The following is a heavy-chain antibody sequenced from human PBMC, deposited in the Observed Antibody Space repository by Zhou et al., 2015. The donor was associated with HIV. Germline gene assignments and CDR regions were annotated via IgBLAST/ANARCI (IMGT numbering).Heavy chain of an antibody. CDR1: GGTFSSYT. CDR3: ASWGRITIFGVVIDPYYYGMDV. CDR2: IIPILGIA. V-gene: IGHV1-69*02. D-gene: IGHD3-3*01. Sequence: QVQLVQSGAEVKKPGSSVKVSCKASGGTFSSYTISWVRQAPGQGLEWMGRIIPILGIANYAQKFQGRVTITADKSTSTAYMELSSLRSEDTAVYYCASWGRITIFGVVIDPYYYGMDVWGQGTTVTVSS. J-gene: IGHJ6*02.